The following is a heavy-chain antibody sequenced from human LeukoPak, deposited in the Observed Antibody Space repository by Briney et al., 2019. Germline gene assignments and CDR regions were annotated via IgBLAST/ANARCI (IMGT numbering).Heavy chain of an antibody. V-gene: IGHV1-8*01. D-gene: IGHD2-15*01. CDR3: ASCPGGSCYSGIYYYYYGMDV. CDR1: GYTFTSYD. J-gene: IGHJ6*02. Sequence: ASVKVSCKASGYTFTSYDINWVRQATGQGLEWMGWMNPNSGNTGYAQKFQGRVTMTRNTSISTAYMELSSLRSEDTAVYYCASCPGGSCYSGIYYYYYGMDVWGQGTTVTVSS. CDR2: MNPNSGNT.